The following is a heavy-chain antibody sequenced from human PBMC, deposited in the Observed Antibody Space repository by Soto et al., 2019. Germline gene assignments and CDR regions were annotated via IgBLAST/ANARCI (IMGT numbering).Heavy chain of an antibody. D-gene: IGHD3-22*01. CDR3: ARSTYYYDSSGYYYAHFDY. J-gene: IGHJ4*02. V-gene: IGHV1-69*01. CDR2: IIPIFGTA. CDR1: GGTFSSYA. Sequence: QVQLVQSGAEVKKPGSSVKVSCKASGGTFSSYAISWVRQAPGQGLEWMGGIIPIFGTANYAQKFQGRVTITADEATSTAYMELSSLRSEDTAVNYCARSTYYYDSSGYYYAHFDYWGQGTLVTVSS.